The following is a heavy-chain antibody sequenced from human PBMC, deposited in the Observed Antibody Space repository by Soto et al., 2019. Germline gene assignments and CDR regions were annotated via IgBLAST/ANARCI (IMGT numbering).Heavy chain of an antibody. CDR1: GFTFSSYG. V-gene: IGHV3-30*18. Sequence: GGSLRLSCAASGFTFSSYGMHWVRQAPGKGLEWVAVISYDGSNKYYADSVKGRFTISRDNSKNTLYLQMNSLRAEDTAVYYCAKDNSDCTNGVCPFSGHSHWGQGTLVTVSS. D-gene: IGHD2-8*01. J-gene: IGHJ4*02. CDR2: ISYDGSNK. CDR3: AKDNSDCTNGVCPFSGHSH.